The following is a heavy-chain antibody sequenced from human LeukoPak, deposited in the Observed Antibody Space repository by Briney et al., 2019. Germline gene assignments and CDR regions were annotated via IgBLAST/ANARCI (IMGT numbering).Heavy chain of an antibody. CDR2: IYWNDDK. J-gene: IGHJ3*02. V-gene: IGHV2-5*01. CDR1: GGSISSYYW. Sequence: TLSLTCTVSGGSISSYYWSWIRQPPGKALEWLALIYWNDDKRYSPSLKSRLTITKDTSKNQVVLTMTNMDPVDTATYYCAHSGDLQEDAFDIWGQGTMVTVSS. D-gene: IGHD7-27*01. CDR3: AHSGDLQEDAFDI.